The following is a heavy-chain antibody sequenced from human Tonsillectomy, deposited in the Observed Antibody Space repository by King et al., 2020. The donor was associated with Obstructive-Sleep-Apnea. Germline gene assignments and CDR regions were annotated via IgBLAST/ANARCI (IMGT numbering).Heavy chain of an antibody. D-gene: IGHD4-17*01. CDR2: IKSKTDGGAT. J-gene: IGHJ4*02. V-gene: IGHV3-15*01. CDR3: TTDPKTEYGDYEGSDH. CDR1: GLTFSNAW. Sequence: VQLVEAGGGLGKPGGSLRLSFVASGLTFSNAWMSWGRQAPGKGLEWVGRIKSKTDGGATDYAAPVKARFTISRDGSKNTLFLQMNSLKTEDTAVYYCTTDPKTEYGDYEGSDHWGQGTLVTVSS.